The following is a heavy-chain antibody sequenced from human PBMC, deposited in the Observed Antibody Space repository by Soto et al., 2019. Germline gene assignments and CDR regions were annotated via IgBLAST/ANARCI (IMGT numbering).Heavy chain of an antibody. J-gene: IGHJ3*02. CDR1: GFSFSTYS. CDR3: ANRYCSGTNCYAFEI. D-gene: IGHD2-2*01. V-gene: IGHV3-21*01. Sequence: EVQLVESGGGLVKPGGSLRLSCAASGFSFSTYSMNWVRQAPGQGLQWVSSISRSGDFVYYADSVKGRFTISRGNARNSLFRKMNSLRVEERAVYYCANRYCSGTNCYAFEICGQGTMVTVS. CDR2: ISRSGDFV.